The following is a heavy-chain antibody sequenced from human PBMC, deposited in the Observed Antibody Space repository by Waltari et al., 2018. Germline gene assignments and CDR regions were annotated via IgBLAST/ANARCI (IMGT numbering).Heavy chain of an antibody. CDR1: GGIFSTYA. V-gene: IGHV1-69*01. D-gene: IGHD3-22*01. CDR2: ISPILCTA. J-gene: IGHJ4*02. CDR3: AKNGDYYESSGYSNFDY. Sequence: QVQLVQSGAEVKKSGSSVRVSCKASGGIFSTYAISWVRQAPGHGLEWMGGISPILCTANDAQKFQGRGTITADESTSTAYMELSSLRSEDTAVYYCAKNGDYYESSGYSNFDYWGQGTLVTASS.